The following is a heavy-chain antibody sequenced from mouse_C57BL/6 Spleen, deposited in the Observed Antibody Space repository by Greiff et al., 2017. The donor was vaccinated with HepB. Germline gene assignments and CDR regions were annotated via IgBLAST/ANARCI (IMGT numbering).Heavy chain of an antibody. CDR3: AYGSSYFYAMDY. Sequence: LQESGAELARPGASVKLSCKASGYTFTSYGISWVKQRTGQGLEWIGEIYPRSGNTYYNEKFKGKATLTADKSSSTAYMELRSLTSEDSAVYFCAYGSSYFYAMDYWGQGTSVTVSS. D-gene: IGHD1-1*01. CDR1: GYTFTSYG. V-gene: IGHV1-81*01. J-gene: IGHJ4*01. CDR2: IYPRSGNT.